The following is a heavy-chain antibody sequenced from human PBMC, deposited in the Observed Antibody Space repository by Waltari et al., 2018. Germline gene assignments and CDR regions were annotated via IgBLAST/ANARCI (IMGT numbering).Heavy chain of an antibody. CDR2: IYYSGST. J-gene: IGHJ3*02. Sequence: QVQLQESGPGLVKPSATLSLTCTVSGGSISSPYWSWIRQPPGKGLEWIGYIYYSGSTNYNPSLKSRVTISVDTSKNQFSLKLSSVTAADTAVYYCARNHAFDIWGQGTMVTVSP. CDR3: ARNHAFDI. CDR1: GGSISSPY. V-gene: IGHV4-59*11.